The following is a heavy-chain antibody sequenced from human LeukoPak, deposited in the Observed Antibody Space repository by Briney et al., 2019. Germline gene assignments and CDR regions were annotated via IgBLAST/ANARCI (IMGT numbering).Heavy chain of an antibody. V-gene: IGHV3-33*06. J-gene: IGHJ4*02. CDR2: IWYDGSYN. CDR1: GFSFSSFG. Sequence: PGGSLRLSCVASGFSFSSFGMHWVRQAPGKGLEWVALIWYDGSYNYYADSVKGRFTISRDNSKNTLYLQMNSLRAEDTAVYYCAKDSLQYYFDSWGQGTLVTVSS. D-gene: IGHD5-24*01. CDR3: AKDSLQYYFDS.